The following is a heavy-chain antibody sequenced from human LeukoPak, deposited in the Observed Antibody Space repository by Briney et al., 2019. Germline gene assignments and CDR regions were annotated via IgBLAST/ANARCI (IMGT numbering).Heavy chain of an antibody. CDR2: IYYSGST. J-gene: IGHJ4*02. CDR1: GGSISSSSYY. CDR3: ARAYGSGSYYNVAFDY. Sequence: TSETLSLTCTVPGGSISSSSYYWGWIRQPPGKGLEWVGSIYYSGSTYYNPSLKSRVTISVDTSKNQFSLKLSSVTAADTAVYYCARAYGSGSYYNVAFDYWGQGTLVTVSS. V-gene: IGHV4-39*07. D-gene: IGHD3-10*01.